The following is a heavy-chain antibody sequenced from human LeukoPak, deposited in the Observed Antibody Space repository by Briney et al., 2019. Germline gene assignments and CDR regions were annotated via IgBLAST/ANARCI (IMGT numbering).Heavy chain of an antibody. J-gene: IGHJ4*02. V-gene: IGHV3-7*01. CDR3: ARGPYSSSWYERRLDY. D-gene: IGHD6-13*01. CDR1: GFTFSSYW. CDR2: IKQDGSEK. Sequence: PGGSLRLSCAASGFTFSSYWMSWVRQAPGKGLEWVAKIKQDGSEKYYVDSVKGRFTISRDNAKNSLYLQMNSLRAEVTAAYYCARGPYSSSWYERRLDYWSQGTLVTVSS.